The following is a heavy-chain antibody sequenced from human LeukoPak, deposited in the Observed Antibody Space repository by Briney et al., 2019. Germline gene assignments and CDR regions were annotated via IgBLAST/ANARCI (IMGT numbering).Heavy chain of an antibody. CDR3: ARRYCSGGSCYPDY. CDR2: LYYSGNT. Sequence: SETLSLTCTVSGGSISSYYWSWVRQPPGKGLEWIGYLYYSGNTNYNPSLKSRVTISIDTSKNQFSLKLSSVTAADTAVYYCARRYCSGGSCYPDYWGQGTLVTVSS. D-gene: IGHD2-15*01. J-gene: IGHJ4*02. V-gene: IGHV4-59*08. CDR1: GGSISSYY.